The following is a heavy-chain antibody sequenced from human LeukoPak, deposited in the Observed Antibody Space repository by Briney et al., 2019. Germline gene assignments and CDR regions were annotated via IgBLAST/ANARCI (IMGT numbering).Heavy chain of an antibody. D-gene: IGHD6-19*01. CDR2: IYSGSSST. CDR3: ARVGSGWYDFDY. Sequence: PGGSLRLSCAASGFTVSSNYMSWVRQAPGKGLEWASVIYSGSSSTYYTDSVKGRFTISRHNSKNTLYLQMNSLRAEDTAVYYCARVGSGWYDFDYWGQGTLVTVSS. V-gene: IGHV3-53*04. CDR1: GFTVSSNY. J-gene: IGHJ4*02.